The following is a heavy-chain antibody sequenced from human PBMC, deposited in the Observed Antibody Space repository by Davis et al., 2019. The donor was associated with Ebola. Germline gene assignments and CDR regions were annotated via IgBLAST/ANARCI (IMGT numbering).Heavy chain of an antibody. CDR2: ISSGSFTI. J-gene: IGHJ4*02. D-gene: IGHD3-3*01. V-gene: IGHV3-48*02. CDR3: ARWSILGQ. Sequence: PGGSLRLSCAASGITFSRYSMNWVRQAPGKGLEWVAFISSGSFTIHYADSVKSRFTISRDNAKNSLFLQMNSLRDEDTAVYYCARWSILGQWGQGTLVTVSS. CDR1: GITFSRYS.